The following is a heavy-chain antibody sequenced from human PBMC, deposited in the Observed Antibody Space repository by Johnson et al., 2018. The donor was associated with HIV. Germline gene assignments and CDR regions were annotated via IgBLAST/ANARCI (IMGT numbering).Heavy chain of an antibody. V-gene: IGHV3-9*01. CDR2: ISWNSGSI. CDR1: GFTFDDYA. J-gene: IGHJ3*02. D-gene: IGHD6-6*01. CDR3: AKDGSSSARGAFES. Sequence: VQLVESGGGLVQPGRSLRLSCAASGFTFDDYAMHWVRQAPGKGLEWVSGISWNSGSIGYADSVKGRFTISRDNAKNSLYLQMNSLRAEDTALYYCAKDGSSSARGAFESWGQGTMVTVSS.